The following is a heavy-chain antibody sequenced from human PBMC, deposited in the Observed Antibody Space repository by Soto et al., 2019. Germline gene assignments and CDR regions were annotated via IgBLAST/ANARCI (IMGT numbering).Heavy chain of an antibody. CDR3: ARERGSGWTFDY. D-gene: IGHD6-19*01. J-gene: IGHJ4*02. CDR1: GFTFSTYS. CDR2: ISSSSTI. Sequence: GGSLILSCAASGFTFSTYSMNWVRQAPGKGLEWVSSISSSSTIYYADSVKGRFTISRDNVQNSLYLQMHSLRAEDTAVYYCARERGSGWTFDYWGQGTLVTVSS. V-gene: IGHV3-48*01.